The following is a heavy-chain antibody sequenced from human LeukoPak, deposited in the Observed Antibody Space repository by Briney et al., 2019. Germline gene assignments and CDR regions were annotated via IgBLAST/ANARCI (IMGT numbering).Heavy chain of an antibody. CDR2: ISGSGGGT. CDR3: AKVRVTMIVVVYFDY. Sequence: PGGSLRLSCAASGFTFDDYGMSWVRQAPGKGLEWVSAISGSGGGTYYADSVKGRFTISRDNSKNTLYLQMNSLRAEDTAVYYCAKVRVTMIVVVYFDYWGQGTLVTVSS. V-gene: IGHV3-23*01. J-gene: IGHJ4*02. CDR1: GFTFDDYG. D-gene: IGHD3-22*01.